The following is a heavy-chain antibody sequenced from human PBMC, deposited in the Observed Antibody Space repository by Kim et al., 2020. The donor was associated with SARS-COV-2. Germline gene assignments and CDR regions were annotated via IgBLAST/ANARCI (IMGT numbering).Heavy chain of an antibody. Sequence: SETLSLTCTVSAGSVTRSDYWGWIRQPPGKGLEWIGNIYDGGSTYYKPSLKGRLTMSVETARKQASLILTSVTAADTAVYFCARGGGGGGVYWGEGILVT. J-gene: IGHJ4*02. V-gene: IGHV4-39*01. CDR3: ARGGGGGGVY. CDR1: AGSVTRSDY. D-gene: IGHD3-16*01. CDR2: IYDGGST.